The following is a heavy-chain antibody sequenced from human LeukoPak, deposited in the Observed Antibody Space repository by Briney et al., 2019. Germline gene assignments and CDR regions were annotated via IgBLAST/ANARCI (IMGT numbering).Heavy chain of an antibody. J-gene: IGHJ4*02. V-gene: IGHV3-23*03. Sequence: GGSLRLSCAASGFTFSSYAMSWVRQAPGKGLEWVSVIYSDGSTYYADSVRGRFSISRDASKNTLYLQMNSLRAEDTAVYYCAKENYGDSANYWGQGTLVTVSS. CDR3: AKENYGDSANY. D-gene: IGHD4-17*01. CDR1: GFTFSSYA. CDR2: IYSDGST.